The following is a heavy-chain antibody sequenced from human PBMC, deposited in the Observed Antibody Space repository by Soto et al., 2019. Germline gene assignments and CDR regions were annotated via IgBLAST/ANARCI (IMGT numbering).Heavy chain of an antibody. CDR3: ARGLSCSGGSCYSGWFDP. V-gene: IGHV1-8*01. CDR1: GYTFTSYD. CDR2: MNPNSGNT. Sequence: ASVKVSCKASGYTFTSYDINWVRQATGQGLEWMGWMNPNSGNTGYAQKFQGRVTMTRNTSISTAYMELSSLRSEDTAVYYCARGLSCSGGSCYSGWFDPWGQGTLVTVSS. D-gene: IGHD2-15*01. J-gene: IGHJ5*02.